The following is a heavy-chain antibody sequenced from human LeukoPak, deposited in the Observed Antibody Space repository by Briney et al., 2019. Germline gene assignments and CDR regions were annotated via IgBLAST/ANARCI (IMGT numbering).Heavy chain of an antibody. D-gene: IGHD4-23*01. CDR3: ARSTGTVVTRPFDY. V-gene: IGHV4-59*01. CDR2: IYYSGST. Sequence: SETLSLTCAVYGGSFSGYYWSWIRQPPGKGLEWIGYIYYSGSTNYNPSLKSRVTISVDTSKNQFSLKLSSVTAADTAVYYCARSTGTVVTRPFDYWGQGTLVTVSS. J-gene: IGHJ4*02. CDR1: GGSFSGYY.